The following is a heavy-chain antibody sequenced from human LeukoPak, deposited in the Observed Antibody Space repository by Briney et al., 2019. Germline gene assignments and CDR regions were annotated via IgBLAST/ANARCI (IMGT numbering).Heavy chain of an antibody. CDR3: ASGGMGARKFYSDPFHY. CDR1: GFTVSSNY. D-gene: IGHD2-15*01. CDR2: LYSAGGT. Sequence: GGSLRLSCAASGFTVSSNYMSWVRQAPGKGLEWVSILYSAGGTYYADSVRGRFTIARDSSKNTMFLQMNSLRAEDTAVYYCASGGMGARKFYSDPFHYWGQGTLVTVSS. V-gene: IGHV3-53*01. J-gene: IGHJ4*02.